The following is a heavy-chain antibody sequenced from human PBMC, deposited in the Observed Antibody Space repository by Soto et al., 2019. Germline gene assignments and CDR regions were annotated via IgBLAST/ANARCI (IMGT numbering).Heavy chain of an antibody. CDR2: INSDGNRT. D-gene: IGHD5-12*01. J-gene: IGHJ5*02. Sequence: EVQLVESGGTLVQPGGSLRLSCAASGFTFNTYWMHWVRQAPGTGLVWVSRINSDGNRTTYADSVKGRFTISRDNAKNTVTLQMNSLRAADTAVYYGTTVATNSYNWLDPWGQGTLVTVSS. V-gene: IGHV3-74*01. CDR1: GFTFNTYW. CDR3: TTVATNSYNWLDP.